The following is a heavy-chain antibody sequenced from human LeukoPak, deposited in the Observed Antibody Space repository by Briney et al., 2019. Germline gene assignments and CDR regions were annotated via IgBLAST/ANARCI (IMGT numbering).Heavy chain of an antibody. CDR3: ARAVVAATPNWFDP. CDR1: GGSISSYY. Sequence: PSETLSLTCTVSGGSISSYYWSWIRQPPGKGLEWIGYIYYSGSTNYNPSLKSRVPISVDTSKNQFSLKLSSVTAADTAVYYCARAVVAATPNWFDPWGQGTLVTVSS. V-gene: IGHV4-59*08. CDR2: IYYSGST. J-gene: IGHJ5*02. D-gene: IGHD2-15*01.